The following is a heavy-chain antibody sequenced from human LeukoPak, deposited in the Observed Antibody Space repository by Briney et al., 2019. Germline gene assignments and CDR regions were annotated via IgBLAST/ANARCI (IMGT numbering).Heavy chain of an antibody. D-gene: IGHD3-16*02. J-gene: IGHJ4*02. CDR3: ARQTDYDYVWGSYRFDY. V-gene: IGHV1-18*01. CDR2: ISAYNGNT. CDR1: GYTFTSYG. Sequence: GASVKVSCKASGYTFTSYGISWVQQAPGQGLEWMGWISAYNGNTNYAQKLQGRVTMTTDTSTSTAYMELRSLRSDDTAVYYCARQTDYDYVWGSYRFDYWGQGTLVTVSS.